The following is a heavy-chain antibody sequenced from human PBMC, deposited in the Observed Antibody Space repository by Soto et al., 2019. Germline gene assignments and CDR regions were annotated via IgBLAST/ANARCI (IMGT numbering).Heavy chain of an antibody. CDR2: IKSKTDGGTT. V-gene: IGHV3-15*01. Sequence: GGSLRLSCAASGFTFSNAWMSWVRQAPGKGLEWVGRIKSKTDGGTTDYAAPVKGRFTISRDDSKNTLYLQMNSLKTEDTAVYYCTTTYYDYIWGTEYRLWGQGTLVTVSS. D-gene: IGHD3-16*01. CDR3: TTTYYDYIWGTEYRL. CDR1: GFTFSNAW. J-gene: IGHJ4*02.